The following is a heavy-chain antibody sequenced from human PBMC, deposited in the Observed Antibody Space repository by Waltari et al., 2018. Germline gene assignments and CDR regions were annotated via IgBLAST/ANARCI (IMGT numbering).Heavy chain of an antibody. CDR2: IYWNDDK. V-gene: IGHV2-5*01. Sequence: QITLKESGPTMVKPTQTITLTCTFSGFSLSTSGVGVGWIRQPPGKALAWLALIYWNDDKRYSPSLKSRLTITKDTSKNQVVLTMTNMDPVDTATYYCAHSYSSSSVDYWGQGTLVTVSS. CDR1: GFSLSTSGVG. D-gene: IGHD6-6*01. J-gene: IGHJ4*02. CDR3: AHSYSSSSVDY.